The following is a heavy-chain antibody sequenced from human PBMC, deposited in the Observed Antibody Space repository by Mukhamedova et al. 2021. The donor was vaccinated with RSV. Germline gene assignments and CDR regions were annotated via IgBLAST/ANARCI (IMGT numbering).Heavy chain of an antibody. D-gene: IGHD2-2*01. V-gene: IGHV4-59*09. Sequence: GSPNCNPSLKSRVTISVDTSENQFSLKLNSVTAADTAVYYCARGDVVIPGASFDPWGQGTLVTVSS. CDR2: GSP. J-gene: IGHJ5*02. CDR3: ARGDVVIPGASFDP.